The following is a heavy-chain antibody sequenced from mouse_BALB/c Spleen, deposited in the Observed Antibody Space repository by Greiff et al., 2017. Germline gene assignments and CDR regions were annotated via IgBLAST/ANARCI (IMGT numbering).Heavy chain of an antibody. CDR2: ISYSGST. J-gene: IGHJ4*01. CDR1: GYSITSDYA. Sequence: EVKLVESGPGLVKPSQSLSLTCTVTGYSITSDYAWNWIRQFPGNKLEWMGYISYSGSTSYNPSLKSRISITRDTSKNQFFLQLNSVTTEDTATYYGARGNDYEGYAMDYWGQGTSVTVSS. V-gene: IGHV3-2*02. CDR3: ARGNDYEGYAMDY. D-gene: IGHD2-4*01.